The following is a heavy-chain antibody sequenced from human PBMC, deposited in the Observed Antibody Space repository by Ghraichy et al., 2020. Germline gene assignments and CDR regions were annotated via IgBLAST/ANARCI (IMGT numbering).Heavy chain of an antibody. CDR1: GDSVSSNSAA. Sequence: SETLSLTCAISGDSVSSNSAAWNWIRQSPSRGLEWLGRTYYRSKWYNDYAVSVKSRITINPDTSKNQFSLQLNSVTPEDTAVYYCARTRAPTGGPNVDILTGPTSIAFDIWGQGTMVTVSS. D-gene: IGHD3-9*01. CDR2: TYYRSKWYN. CDR3: ARTRAPTGGPNVDILTGPTSIAFDI. J-gene: IGHJ3*02. V-gene: IGHV6-1*01.